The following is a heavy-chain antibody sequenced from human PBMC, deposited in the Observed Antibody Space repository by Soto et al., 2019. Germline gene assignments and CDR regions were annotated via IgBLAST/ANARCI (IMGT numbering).Heavy chain of an antibody. CDR3: VLVDVDVTPSPQDV. CDR1: GYVFTSYG. D-gene: IGHD2-2*03. CDR2: INTYNGNT. J-gene: IGHJ6*02. V-gene: IGHV1-18*01. Sequence: QVQLVQSGAEVKNPGASVKVSCKTSGYVFTSYGIGWARQAPGQGLEWMGWINTYNGNTNYAQNLQGRVTLTTDTSTSTAYMDLRSLRSNDTAIYYCVLVDVDVTPSPQDVWGQGTTVNVSS.